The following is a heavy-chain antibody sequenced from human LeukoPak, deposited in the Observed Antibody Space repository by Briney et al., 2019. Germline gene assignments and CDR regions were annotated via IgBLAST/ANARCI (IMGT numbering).Heavy chain of an antibody. CDR2: ISSYGDNT. J-gene: IGHJ4*02. CDR3: ARATNSYDGNSDY. CDR1: GFTFSDYT. Sequence: PGGSLRLSCVASGFTFSDYTMHWVRQAPGKGLEYVSAISSYGDNTYYANSVKDRFTISRDNSKNTLYLQMGSLRADDMAVYYCARATNSYDGNSDYWGQGTLVTVSS. D-gene: IGHD4-23*01. V-gene: IGHV3-64*01.